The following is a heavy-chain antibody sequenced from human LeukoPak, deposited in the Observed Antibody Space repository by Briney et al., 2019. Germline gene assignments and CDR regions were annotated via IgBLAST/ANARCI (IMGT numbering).Heavy chain of an antibody. D-gene: IGHD3-10*01. V-gene: IGHV3-30*04. Sequence: PGRSLRLSCAASGFTFSSYAMHWVRQAPGKGLEWVAVISYDGSNKYYADSVKGRFTISRDNSKNTLYLQMNSLRAEDTAVYYCAKDVGTMVRGVTAYWGQGTLVTVSS. CDR2: ISYDGSNK. CDR1: GFTFSSYA. J-gene: IGHJ4*02. CDR3: AKDVGTMVRGVTAY.